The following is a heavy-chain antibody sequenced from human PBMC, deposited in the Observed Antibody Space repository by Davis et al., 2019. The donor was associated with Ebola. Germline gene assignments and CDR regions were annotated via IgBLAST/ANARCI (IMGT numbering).Heavy chain of an antibody. CDR3: ASTAYCSGGSCYWNWFDP. J-gene: IGHJ5*02. V-gene: IGHV1-3*01. CDR1: GYTFPRYA. D-gene: IGHD2-15*01. CDR2: IDAGNGNT. Sequence: AASVTVSRKASGYTFPRYAMHWVRQAPGQRLEWMGWIDAGNGNTKYSQKFQGRVTITRDTYASTAYMELSSLRSEDTAVYYCASTAYCSGGSCYWNWFDPWGQGTLVTVSS.